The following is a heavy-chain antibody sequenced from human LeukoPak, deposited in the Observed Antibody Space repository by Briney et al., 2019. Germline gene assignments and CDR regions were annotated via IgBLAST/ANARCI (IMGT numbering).Heavy chain of an antibody. D-gene: IGHD4-17*01. CDR2: INHSGST. Sequence: SETLSLTCAVYGGSFSGYYWSWIRQPPGKGLEWIGEINHSGSTNYNPSLKSRVTMSVDTSTNQFSLKLSSVTAADTAVYYCARGMATVTAPFNYWGQGTLVTVSS. CDR3: ARGMATVTAPFNY. V-gene: IGHV4-34*01. CDR1: GGSFSGYY. J-gene: IGHJ4*02.